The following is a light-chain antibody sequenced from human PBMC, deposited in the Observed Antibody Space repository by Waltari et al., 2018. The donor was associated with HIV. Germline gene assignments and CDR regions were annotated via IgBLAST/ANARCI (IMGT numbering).Light chain of an antibody. CDR1: SSKIGSNT. V-gene: IGLV1-44*01. J-gene: IGLJ3*02. Sequence: QSVLTQPPSASGTPGQRVTISCSGSSSKIGSNTVTWYQQLPGTAPKLLIYSNNQRPSGVPYRFPGSKSGTSASLAISGLQSEDEADYYCAAWHDSLNGSWVFGGGTKLTVL. CDR2: SNN. CDR3: AAWHDSLNGSWV.